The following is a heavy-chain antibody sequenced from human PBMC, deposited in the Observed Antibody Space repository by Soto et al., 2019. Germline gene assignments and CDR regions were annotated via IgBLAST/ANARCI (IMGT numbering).Heavy chain of an antibody. CDR3: ARDLAYCGGDCYPIDY. V-gene: IGHV1-18*01. CDR2: ISAYNGNT. Sequence: QVQLVQSGAEVKKPGASGKVSCKASGSTFTSNVISWVRQAPGQGLEWMGWISAYNGNTNYAQKLQGRVTMTTDTSTSTTYMELRSLRSDDTAVYYCARDLAYCGGDCYPIDYWGQGTLVTVSS. D-gene: IGHD2-21*02. J-gene: IGHJ4*02. CDR1: GSTFTSNV.